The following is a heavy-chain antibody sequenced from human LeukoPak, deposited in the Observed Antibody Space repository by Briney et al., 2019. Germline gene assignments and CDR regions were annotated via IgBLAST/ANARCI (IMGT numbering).Heavy chain of an antibody. V-gene: IGHV1-18*01. CDR1: GYTFTSYG. Sequence: ASVKVSCKASGYTFTSYGISWVRQAPGQGLEWMGWISAYNGNTNYAQKLQGRVTMTTDTSTGTAYMELRSLRSDDTAVYYCARVPLIVGATTPFDYWGQGTLVTVSS. CDR3: ARVPLIVGATTPFDY. D-gene: IGHD1-26*01. J-gene: IGHJ4*02. CDR2: ISAYNGNT.